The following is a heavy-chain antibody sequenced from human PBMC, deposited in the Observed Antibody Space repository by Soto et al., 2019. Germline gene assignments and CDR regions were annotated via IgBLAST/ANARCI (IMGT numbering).Heavy chain of an antibody. CDR3: ARMGDVPYYYYGMDV. Sequence: QVQLVQSGAEVKKPGASVKVYCKASGYTFSTYGISWVRQAPGQGLEWMGWINGYNGNTNYAPELQGRITMTTDTSTTTAYLELRSLRSDDTAVYYCARMGDVPYYYYGMDVWGQGTTVTVSS. CDR2: INGYNGNT. J-gene: IGHJ6*02. V-gene: IGHV1-18*01. CDR1: GYTFSTYG. D-gene: IGHD3-16*01.